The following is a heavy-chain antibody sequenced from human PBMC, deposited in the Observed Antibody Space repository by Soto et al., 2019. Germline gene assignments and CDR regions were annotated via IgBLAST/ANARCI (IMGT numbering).Heavy chain of an antibody. J-gene: IGHJ4*02. CDR2: ISGSGGST. Sequence: EVQLLESGGGLVQPGGSLRLSCAASGFTFSSYAMSWVRQAPGKGLEWVSAISGSGGSTYYADSVKGRFTISRDNSKNTLYLQMNSLRAEDTAVYYCATKGKDSSGYYQPAFDYWGQGTLVTVSS. D-gene: IGHD3-22*01. V-gene: IGHV3-23*01. CDR1: GFTFSSYA. CDR3: ATKGKDSSGYYQPAFDY.